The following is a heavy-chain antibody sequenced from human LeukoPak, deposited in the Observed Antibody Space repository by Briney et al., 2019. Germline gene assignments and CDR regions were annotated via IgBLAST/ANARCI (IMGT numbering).Heavy chain of an antibody. J-gene: IGHJ4*02. Sequence: GGSLRLSCAASGFTFSSYGMNWVRQAPGKGLEWVSYIGTSSNTIYYADSVKGRFTFSRDNAKNTLHLQMNSLRVDDTAVYYCVREGAHIAAVGNYFDYWGQGTLVTVSS. V-gene: IGHV3-48*04. CDR1: GFTFSSYG. D-gene: IGHD6-13*01. CDR2: IGTSSNTI. CDR3: VREGAHIAAVGNYFDY.